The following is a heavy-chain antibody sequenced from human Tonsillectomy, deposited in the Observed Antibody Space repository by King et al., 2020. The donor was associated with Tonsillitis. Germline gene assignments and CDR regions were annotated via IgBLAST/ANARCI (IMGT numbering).Heavy chain of an antibody. J-gene: IGHJ3*02. CDR3: ARGGVEMATIRSGYAFDI. Sequence: VQLVESGGGLVQPGGSLRLSCAASGFTFSSYWMSWVRQAPGKGLEWVANIKQDGSEKYYVDSVKGRFTISRDNAKNSLYLQMNSLRAEDTAVYYCARGGVEMATIRSGYAFDIWGQGTMVTVSS. CDR1: GFTFSSYW. D-gene: IGHD5-24*01. V-gene: IGHV3-7*03. CDR2: IKQDGSEK.